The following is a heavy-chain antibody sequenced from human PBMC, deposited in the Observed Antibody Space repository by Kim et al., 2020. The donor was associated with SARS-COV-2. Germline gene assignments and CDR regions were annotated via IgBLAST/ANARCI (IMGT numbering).Heavy chain of an antibody. CDR2: INAGNGNT. Sequence: ASVKVSCKASGYTFTSYAMHWVRQAPGQRLECMGWINAGNGNTKYSQKFQGRVTITRDTSASTAYMELSSLRSEDTAVYYCARDADILTGAYYYYYGMDVWGQGTTVTVSS. CDR1: GYTFTSYA. CDR3: ARDADILTGAYYYYYGMDV. D-gene: IGHD3-9*01. V-gene: IGHV1-3*01. J-gene: IGHJ6*02.